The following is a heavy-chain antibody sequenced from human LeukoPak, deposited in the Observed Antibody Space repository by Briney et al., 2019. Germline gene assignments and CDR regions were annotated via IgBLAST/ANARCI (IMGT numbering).Heavy chain of an antibody. CDR2: IDNAGSIT. Sequence: GGSLRLSCAASGFTFSNYWIHWVRQAPGKGLVWVSRIDNAGSITTYADSVKGRFTISRDNAENTLYLQMNSLRVEDTAVYYCARVDDLDAFDMWGQGTMVTVSS. CDR1: GFTFSNYW. V-gene: IGHV3-74*03. CDR3: ARVDDLDAFDM. J-gene: IGHJ3*02. D-gene: IGHD2-2*03.